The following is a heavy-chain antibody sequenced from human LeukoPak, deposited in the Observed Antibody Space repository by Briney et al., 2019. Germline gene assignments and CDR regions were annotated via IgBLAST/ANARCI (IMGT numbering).Heavy chain of an antibody. CDR2: IYYGGSS. Sequence: SETLSLTCTVSGGSISSSKYYWGWIRQPPGKGLEWIGNIYYGGSSYYNPSLQSRVTISLDTSKNQFSLKLRSVTAADTAVYYCAREVWYDILTGYYFDYWGQGTLVTVSS. J-gene: IGHJ4*02. D-gene: IGHD3-9*01. CDR3: AREVWYDILTGYYFDY. CDR1: GGSISSSKYY. V-gene: IGHV4-39*07.